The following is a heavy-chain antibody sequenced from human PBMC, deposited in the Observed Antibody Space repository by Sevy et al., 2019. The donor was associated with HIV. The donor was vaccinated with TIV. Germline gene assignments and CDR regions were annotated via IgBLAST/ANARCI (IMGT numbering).Heavy chain of an antibody. D-gene: IGHD3-16*02. CDR2: ISNSGTTM. J-gene: IGHJ4*02. V-gene: IGHV3-11*01. CDR3: GRARARYSFDY. Sequence: GGSLRLSCAGTGFTFSGYYMGWFRQAPGRGLEWLSYISNSGTTMSDADSVKGRFTISRDNAKNSLFLQMNSLRAEDTAVYYCGRARARYSFDYWGRGALVTVSS. CDR1: GFTFSGYY.